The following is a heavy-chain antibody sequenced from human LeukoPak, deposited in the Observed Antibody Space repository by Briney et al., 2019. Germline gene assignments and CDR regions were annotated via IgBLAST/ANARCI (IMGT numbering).Heavy chain of an antibody. CDR3: ARRGGYDFYDY. V-gene: IGHV5-51*01. J-gene: IGHJ4*02. D-gene: IGHD5-12*01. CDR1: GSCFTSYW. Sequence: GASLKISCKGSGSCFTSYWIGWVRQMAGKGLEWMGIIYPGDSDTRYSPSFQGQVTISADKSISTAYLQWSSLKASDTAMYYCARRGGYDFYDYWGQGTLVTVSS. CDR2: IYPGDSDT.